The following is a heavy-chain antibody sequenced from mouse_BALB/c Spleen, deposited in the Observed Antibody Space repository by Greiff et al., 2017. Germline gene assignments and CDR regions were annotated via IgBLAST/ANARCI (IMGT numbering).Heavy chain of an antibody. Sequence: EVKLVESGGGLVQPGGSLRLSCATSGFTFTDYYMSWVRQPPGKALEWLGFIRNKANGYTTEYSASVKGRFTISRDNSQSILYLQMNTLRAEDSATYYCARELGRFDYWGQGTTRTVSS. CDR1: GFTFTDYY. J-gene: IGHJ2*01. D-gene: IGHD4-1*01. CDR3: ARELGRFDY. CDR2: IRNKANGYTT. V-gene: IGHV7-3*02.